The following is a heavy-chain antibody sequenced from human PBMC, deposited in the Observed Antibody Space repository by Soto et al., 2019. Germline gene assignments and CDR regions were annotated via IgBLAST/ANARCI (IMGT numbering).Heavy chain of an antibody. D-gene: IGHD6-19*01. CDR3: AKEGIELAGTGLDY. CDR1: GFTFSSYG. V-gene: IGHV3-30*18. J-gene: IGHJ4*02. Sequence: QVQLVESGGGVVQPGRSLRLSCAASGFTFSSYGMHWVRQAPGKGLEWVSVISYDGGIQYYADSAKGRFNISRDNYKNTLFRQMNSLRGEDTSVYYCAKEGIELAGTGLDYWGQGTLVTFAS. CDR2: ISYDGGIQ.